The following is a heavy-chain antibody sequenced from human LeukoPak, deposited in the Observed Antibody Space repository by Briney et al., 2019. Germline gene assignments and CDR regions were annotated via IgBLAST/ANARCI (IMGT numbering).Heavy chain of an antibody. D-gene: IGHD6-6*01. CDR1: GFTFSTYG. CDR2: IRSDGSNK. V-gene: IGHV3-33*01. J-gene: IGHJ4*02. Sequence: GRSLRLSCAASGFTFSTYGIHWVRQAPGKGLEWVAFIRSDGSNKYYADSVKGRFTISRDNSKNTLYLHINSLRAEDTAVYYCARDRSGAARIIDYWGQGTLVTVSS. CDR3: ARDRSGAARIIDY.